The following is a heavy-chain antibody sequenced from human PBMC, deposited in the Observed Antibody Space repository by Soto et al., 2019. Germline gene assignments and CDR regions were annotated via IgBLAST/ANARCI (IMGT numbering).Heavy chain of an antibody. Sequence: QVQLVQSGAEVKKPGASVKVSCKASGYTFTSYDINWLRQATGQGLEWMGWMNPNSGNTGYAQKFQGRVTITRNTSISTAYMELSSLRSEDTAVYYCARGVAARPVDYGMDVWGQGTTVTVSS. J-gene: IGHJ6*02. V-gene: IGHV1-8*01. CDR1: GYTFTSYD. CDR3: ARGVAARPVDYGMDV. CDR2: MNPNSGNT. D-gene: IGHD6-6*01.